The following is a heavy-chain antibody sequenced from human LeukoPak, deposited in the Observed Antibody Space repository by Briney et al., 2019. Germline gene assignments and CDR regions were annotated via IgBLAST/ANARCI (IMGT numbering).Heavy chain of an antibody. CDR1: GGSISSYY. CDR2: IYTSGST. Sequence: SETLSLTCTVSGGSISSYYWSWIRQPAGKGLEWIGRIYTSGSTNYNPSLKSRVTMSVDTSKNQFSLKLSSVTAADTAVYYCARSQGVPAATYYYYYYMDVWGKGTTVTVSS. D-gene: IGHD2-2*01. V-gene: IGHV4-4*07. J-gene: IGHJ6*03. CDR3: ARSQGVPAATYYYYYYMDV.